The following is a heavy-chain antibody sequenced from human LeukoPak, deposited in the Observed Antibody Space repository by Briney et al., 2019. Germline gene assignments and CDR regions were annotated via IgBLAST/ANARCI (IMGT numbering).Heavy chain of an antibody. CDR1: GFTVSSNY. J-gene: IGHJ4*02. CDR2: IYSGGST. D-gene: IGHD3-22*01. CDR3: ASHYLYYYDSSGYFSY. V-gene: IGHV3-53*01. Sequence: GGSLRLSCAASGFTVSSNYMSWVRQAPGKGLEWVSVIYSGGSTYYADSVKGRFTISRDNSKNTLYLQMNSLRAEDTAVYYCASHYLYYYDSSGYFSYWGQGTLVTVSS.